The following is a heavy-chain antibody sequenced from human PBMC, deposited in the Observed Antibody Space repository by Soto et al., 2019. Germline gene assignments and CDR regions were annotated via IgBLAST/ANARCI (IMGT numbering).Heavy chain of an antibody. CDR3: ARRARPDFYYMDV. J-gene: IGHJ6*03. V-gene: IGHV3-64*01. CDR2: IRSNGVGT. D-gene: IGHD6-6*01. CDR1: GFTLSGYA. Sequence: EVQLAESGGGLAQPGGSLRLSCAASGFTLSGYAMDLVRQAPGKGLEYVSGIRSNGVGTYDANSVQGRFTISRDNSKNTVYLQMGSLRPEDMAVYYCARRARPDFYYMDVWGKGTTVTVS.